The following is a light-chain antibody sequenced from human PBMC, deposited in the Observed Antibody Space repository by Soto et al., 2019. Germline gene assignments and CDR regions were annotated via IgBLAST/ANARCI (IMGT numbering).Light chain of an antibody. CDR2: GAS. CDR1: QSVSSN. Sequence: EIVMTRSPATLSLSPGELAAPSGRASQSVSSNLAWYQQKPGQAPRLLIYGASTRATGIPARFSGSGSGTEFTLTISSLQSEDFAVYYCQQYNNCPRTFGQGTKVDI. J-gene: IGKJ1*01. V-gene: IGKV3-15*01. CDR3: QQYNNCPRT.